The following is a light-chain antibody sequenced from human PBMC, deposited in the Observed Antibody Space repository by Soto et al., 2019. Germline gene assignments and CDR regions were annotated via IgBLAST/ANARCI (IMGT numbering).Light chain of an antibody. V-gene: IGLV2-8*01. Sequence: QSALTQPPSASGSPGQSVTISCTGTSSDIGGYNYVSWYQHLPGTAPKLMIYEVSKRPSGVPDRFSGSKSGNTASLTVSGLQAEDEADYYCSSYAGSNNFWVFGGGTQLTVL. CDR2: EVS. CDR1: SSDIGGYNY. CDR3: SSYAGSNNFWV. J-gene: IGLJ3*02.